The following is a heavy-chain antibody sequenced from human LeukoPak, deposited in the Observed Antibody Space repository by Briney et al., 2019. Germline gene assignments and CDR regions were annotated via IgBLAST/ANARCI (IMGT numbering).Heavy chain of an antibody. CDR1: GFTFSTYT. CDR2: ISTRRTYL. V-gene: IGHV3-21*01. Sequence: GGALRLSCAASGFTFSTYTMNWVRQAPGKGLERGSSISTRRTYLYSAHSVKGRLTICRDNAKTSLYLQMNSLRAEDTAVYYCARATGGSSTKSYYFDYWGQGTLVTVSS. D-gene: IGHD6-6*01. CDR3: ARATGGSSTKSYYFDY. J-gene: IGHJ4*02.